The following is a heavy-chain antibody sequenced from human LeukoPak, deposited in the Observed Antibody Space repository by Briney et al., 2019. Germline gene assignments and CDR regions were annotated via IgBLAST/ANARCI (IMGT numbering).Heavy chain of an antibody. J-gene: IGHJ4*02. Sequence: GGSLRLSCAASGFTFSSYAMSWVRQAPGKGLEWVSGISGSDFTTYYADSVKGRFTISRDNSKNTLYLQMNSLRAEDTAVYYCAKIGRASIAVAGPDDYWGQGTLVTVSS. CDR2: ISGSDFTT. CDR3: AKIGRASIAVAGPDDY. D-gene: IGHD6-19*01. V-gene: IGHV3-23*01. CDR1: GFTFSSYA.